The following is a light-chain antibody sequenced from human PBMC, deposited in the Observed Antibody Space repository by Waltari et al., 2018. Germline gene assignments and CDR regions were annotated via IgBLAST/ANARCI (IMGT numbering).Light chain of an antibody. V-gene: IGKV1-5*01. CDR3: QHYSHSSPWT. CDR2: DVS. Sequence: DIQMTQSPSTLSASVGARVTITCRASQSVSDWLAWYQQKPGKAPELLIFDVSTLKSGVPSRFSGRGSGTEFTLTISSLQPDDFATYYCQHYSHSSPWTFGQGTKVEIK. J-gene: IGKJ1*01. CDR1: QSVSDW.